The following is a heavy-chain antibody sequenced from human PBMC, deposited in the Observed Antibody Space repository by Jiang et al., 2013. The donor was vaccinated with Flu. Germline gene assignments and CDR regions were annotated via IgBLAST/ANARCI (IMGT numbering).Heavy chain of an antibody. V-gene: IGHV4-34*01. Sequence: ETLSLTCAVYGGSFSGYYWSWIRQPPRKGLEWIGEINHSGSTNYNPSLKSRVTISVDTSKNQFSLKLSSVTAADTAVYYCARGPRITIFGVPLRYYYGMDVWGKGTTVTVSS. CDR2: INHSGST. CDR1: GGSFSGYY. CDR3: ARGPRITIFGVPLRYYYGMDV. D-gene: IGHD3-3*01. J-gene: IGHJ6*04.